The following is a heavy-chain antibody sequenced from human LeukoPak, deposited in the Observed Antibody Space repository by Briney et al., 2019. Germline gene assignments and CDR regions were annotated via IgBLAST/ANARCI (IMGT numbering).Heavy chain of an antibody. CDR1: GFTFSTYA. D-gene: IGHD3-10*01. CDR3: AKAYGSGSDYNTNWFDP. Sequence: GGSLRLSCAASGFTFSTYAMSWVRRAPGKGLEWVSGIKNSGGSPYYADSVKGRFTISRDNSKKTLYLQMSSLRAEDTAPYYCAKAYGSGSDYNTNWFDPWGQGTLVTVSS. V-gene: IGHV3-23*01. CDR2: IKNSGGSP. J-gene: IGHJ5*02.